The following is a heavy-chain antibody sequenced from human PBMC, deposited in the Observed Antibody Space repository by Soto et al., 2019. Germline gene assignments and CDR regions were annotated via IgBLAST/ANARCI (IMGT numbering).Heavy chain of an antibody. D-gene: IGHD4-17*01. Sequence: SETLSLTCTVSGGSISSGGYYWSWIRQHPGKCLEWIGYIYYSGSTYYNPSLKSRVTIXXXTXXXXXSLXLXXVTAADTAVYYCARDYGDEYYFDYWGQGTLVTVSS. V-gene: IGHV4-31*03. J-gene: IGHJ4*02. CDR1: GGSISSGGYY. CDR3: ARDYGDEYYFDY. CDR2: IYYSGST.